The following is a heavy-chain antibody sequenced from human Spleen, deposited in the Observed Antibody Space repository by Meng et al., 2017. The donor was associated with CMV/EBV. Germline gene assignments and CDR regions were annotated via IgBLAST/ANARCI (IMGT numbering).Heavy chain of an antibody. J-gene: IGHJ3*02. V-gene: IGHV4-59*08. Sequence: SETLSLTCTVSGGSISSYYWSWIRQPPGKGLEWIGYIYYSGSTIYNPSLKSRVTISVDTSKNQFSLMVTSVTAADTAVYYCARHIEYSNYEYSFDIWGQGTMVTVSS. D-gene: IGHD4-11*01. CDR2: IYYSGST. CDR3: ARHIEYSNYEYSFDI. CDR1: GGSISSYY.